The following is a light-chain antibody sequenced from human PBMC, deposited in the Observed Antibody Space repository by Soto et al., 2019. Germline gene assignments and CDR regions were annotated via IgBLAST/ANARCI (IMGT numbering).Light chain of an antibody. CDR3: QQSYSNLWT. Sequence: DIQMTQSPPSLSASVGDRVTITCRASQRISGYLNWYQQKPGKAPKLLIYASSSLQSGVPSRFSGSGSGTDFTLTISSLQPEDFATYYCQQSYSNLWTFGQGTKVDIK. CDR2: ASS. V-gene: IGKV1-39*01. CDR1: QRISGY. J-gene: IGKJ1*01.